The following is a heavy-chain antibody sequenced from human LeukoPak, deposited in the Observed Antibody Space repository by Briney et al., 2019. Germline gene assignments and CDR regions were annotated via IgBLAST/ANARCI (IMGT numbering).Heavy chain of an antibody. J-gene: IGHJ3*02. D-gene: IGHD3-3*01. CDR2: IIPIFGTA. CDR3: ARGYDFWSGYPDAFDI. V-gene: IGHV1-69*05. CDR1: GGTFSSYA. Sequence: SVKVSCKASGGTFSSYAISWVRQAPGQGLEWMGRIIPIFGTANYAQKFQGRVTITTDESTSTAYMELSSLRSEDTAVYYCARGYDFWSGYPDAFDIWGQGTMVTVSS.